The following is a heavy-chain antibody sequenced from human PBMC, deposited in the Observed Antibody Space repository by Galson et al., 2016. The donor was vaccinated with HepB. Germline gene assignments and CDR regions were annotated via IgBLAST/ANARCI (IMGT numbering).Heavy chain of an antibody. V-gene: IGHV3-23*01. J-gene: IGHJ4*02. Sequence: SLRLSCAASGFTFGSYAMSWVRQAPGKGLEWVSAIGGTGGGTHYADAVKGRFIISRDNSKNTLYLQMNSLQTEDTAVYYCARDRWVAVSGTLFYWGQGALVAVSS. CDR2: IGGTGGGT. CDR1: GFTFGSYA. D-gene: IGHD2-15*01. CDR3: ARDRWVAVSGTLFY.